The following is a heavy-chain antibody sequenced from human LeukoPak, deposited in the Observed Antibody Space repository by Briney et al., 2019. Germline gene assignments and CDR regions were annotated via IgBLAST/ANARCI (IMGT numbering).Heavy chain of an antibody. CDR1: GFTFSGFW. CDR3: ARSSYSSSSSV. V-gene: IGHV3-7*03. CDR2: INSDGSEG. Sequence: PGGSLRLSCAVSGFTFSGFWMSWSRQAPGKGLEWVASINSDGSEGYYPDIVKGRFTISRDNAKNSLYLQINSLRAEDTAVYYCARSSYSSSSSVWGQGTMVTVSS. J-gene: IGHJ3*01. D-gene: IGHD6-6*01.